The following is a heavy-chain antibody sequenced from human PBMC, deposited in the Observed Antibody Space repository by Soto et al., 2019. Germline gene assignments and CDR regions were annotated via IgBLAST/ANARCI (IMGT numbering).Heavy chain of an antibody. J-gene: IGHJ4*02. V-gene: IGHV3-7*04. CDR2: IKQDGSEY. D-gene: IGHD3-16*02. CDR3: ARGAFPTWGSYPLDY. CDR1: GFTFSTYW. Sequence: EVQLVESGGGLVQPGGSLRLSCAASGFTFSTYWMTWVRQAPGKGLEWVANIKQDGSEYYYVGSVKGRFTISRDNAKNSLYLQMNSLSAADTAVYYCARGAFPTWGSYPLDYWGQGTLVTVSS.